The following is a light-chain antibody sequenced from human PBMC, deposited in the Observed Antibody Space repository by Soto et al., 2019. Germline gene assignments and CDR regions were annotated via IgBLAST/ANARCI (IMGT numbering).Light chain of an antibody. J-gene: IGKJ1*01. CDR1: QSVSSSY. CDR3: QQYGNSPRT. Sequence: ETVLTQSPGTLSLSPGERATLSCRASQSVSSSYLAWYQQKPGQAPRLLIYGAISRAAGIPDRFGGSGSGTDFTLTISRLEPEDFAVYYCQQYGNSPRTFGQGTKVDIK. CDR2: GAI. V-gene: IGKV3-20*01.